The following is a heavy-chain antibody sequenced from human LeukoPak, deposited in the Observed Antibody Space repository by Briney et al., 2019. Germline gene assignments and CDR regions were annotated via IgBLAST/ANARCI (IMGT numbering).Heavy chain of an antibody. CDR3: ARQGSGYQGAYFDY. V-gene: IGHV4-59*08. CDR2: IYYSGST. Sequence: SETLSLTCAVYGGSISSYYWSWIRQPPGKGLEWIGYIYYSGSTNYNPSLKSRVTISVDTSKNQFSLKLSSVTAADTAVYYCARQGSGYQGAYFDYWGQGTLVTVSS. J-gene: IGHJ4*02. CDR1: GGSISSYY. D-gene: IGHD3-22*01.